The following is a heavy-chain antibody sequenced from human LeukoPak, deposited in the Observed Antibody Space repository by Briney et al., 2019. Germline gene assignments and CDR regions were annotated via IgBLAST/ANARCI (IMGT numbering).Heavy chain of an antibody. V-gene: IGHV3-33*01. D-gene: IGHD3-9*01. CDR1: GFTFSSYG. Sequence: PGGALRLSRAASGFTFSSYGMHWVRQAPGKGVERVAVICYDGSNKYYADSVNGRFTLSRDKSKKTLYLQMNSLRDEDTAVRYCSRGGHYDILPGQFDSWGQGTLVTVSS. CDR3: SRGGHYDILPGQFDS. CDR2: ICYDGSNK. J-gene: IGHJ5*01.